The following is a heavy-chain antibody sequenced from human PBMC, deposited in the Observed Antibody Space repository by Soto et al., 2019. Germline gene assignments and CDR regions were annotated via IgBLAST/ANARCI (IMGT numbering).Heavy chain of an antibody. Sequence: EVQVVESGGGLVQPGGSLRLSCAASGFTVSNNYMTWVRQAPGKGLEWVSLIYSRGGTDYADSVKGRFTISRDNSKNMVYLQMNSMRLEDTAVYYCARGGSGSQTVGYWGQGARVTVSS. D-gene: IGHD1-26*01. CDR2: IYSRGGT. V-gene: IGHV3-66*01. CDR3: ARGGSGSQTVGY. J-gene: IGHJ4*02. CDR1: GFTVSNNY.